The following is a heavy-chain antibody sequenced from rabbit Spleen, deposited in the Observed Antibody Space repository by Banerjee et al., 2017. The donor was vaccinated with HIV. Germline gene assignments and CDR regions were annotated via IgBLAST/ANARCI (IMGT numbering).Heavy chain of an antibody. V-gene: IGHV1S45*01. CDR3: ARDLDGVIGWNFGW. D-gene: IGHD1-1*01. J-gene: IGHJ4*01. CDR2: IYTGSSGST. Sequence: QEQLVESGGDLVKPGASLTLTCTASGFSFSSGYWIYWVRQAPGKGLEWIGCIYTGSSGSTYYASWAKGRFTISKSTSLNTLTLQMTSLTAADTATYFCARDLDGVIGWNFGWWGPGTLVTVS. CDR1: GFSFSSGYW.